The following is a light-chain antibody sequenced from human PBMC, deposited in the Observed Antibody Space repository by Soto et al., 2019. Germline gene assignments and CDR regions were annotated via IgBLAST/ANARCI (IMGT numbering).Light chain of an antibody. J-gene: IGLJ1*01. V-gene: IGLV1-40*01. CDR1: SSNIGSTYD. CDR2: GNT. CDR3: QSYDDSLSVHYV. Sequence: QSALTQPPSVSGAPGQRVTISCTGSSSNIGSTYDVRWYQQLPGTAPKLLIHGNTNRPSGVPDRFSGSKSGTSASLAITVLQADDEADYYCQSYDDSLSVHYVFGTGTKVTVL.